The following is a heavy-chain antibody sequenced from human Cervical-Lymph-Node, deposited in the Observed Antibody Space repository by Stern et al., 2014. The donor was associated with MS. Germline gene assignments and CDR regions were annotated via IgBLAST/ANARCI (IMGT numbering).Heavy chain of an antibody. CDR3: ATTRWDLFTWNWFDP. V-gene: IGHV4-61*02. Sequence: VQLVESGPGLVKPSQTLSLTCTVSGGSISSSGYYWSWIRQPADKGLEWIGRIHDSGSTYYNPSLKSRVTISMEMATNQFSLKLPSVTAADTAVYYCATTRWDLFTWNWFDPWGQGTLVTVSS. CDR1: GGSISSSGYY. J-gene: IGHJ5*02. D-gene: IGHD1-26*01. CDR2: IHDSGST.